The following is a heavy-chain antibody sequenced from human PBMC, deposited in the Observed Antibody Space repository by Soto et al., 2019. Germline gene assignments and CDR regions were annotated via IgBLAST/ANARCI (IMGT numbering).Heavy chain of an antibody. CDR3: AREGSALDY. Sequence: SQTLSLTCTVAGDSFGRYTWSWIRQPPGKALEYIGYMYSSGYTDYNPSLKSRVTMSLDTSKNQYSLKLTSATAADTAVYYCAREGSALDYWGQGTLVTVSS. V-gene: IGHV4-59*01. D-gene: IGHD3-3*02. CDR2: MYSSGYT. J-gene: IGHJ4*02. CDR1: GDSFGRYT.